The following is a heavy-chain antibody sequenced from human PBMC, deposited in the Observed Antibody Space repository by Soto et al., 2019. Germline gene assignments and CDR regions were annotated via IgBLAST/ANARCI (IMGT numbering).Heavy chain of an antibody. CDR2: ISFEGSKK. D-gene: IGHD6-6*01. CDR1: GFTFSGYG. Sequence: QVQLVESGGGVVQPGRSLRLSCAASGFTFSGYGMHWVRQAPGKGLEWVAVISFEGSKKYYANSVEGRFTISRDNSKNALFLQMNSLRAADTVVYYCAKGGGSSARYFDTWGQGTLVTVSS. CDR3: AKGGGSSARYFDT. V-gene: IGHV3-30*18. J-gene: IGHJ5*02.